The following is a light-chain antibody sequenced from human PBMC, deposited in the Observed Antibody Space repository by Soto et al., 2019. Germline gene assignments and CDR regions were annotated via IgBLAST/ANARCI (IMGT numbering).Light chain of an antibody. CDR1: RTISSW. V-gene: IGKV1-5*01. J-gene: IGKJ1*01. CDR3: QQYNSYWT. CDR2: DAS. Sequence: DIQMTQSPSTLSASVGDRVTITCRASRTISSWLAWYQQKPGKAPKLLIYDASSLESGVPSRFSGSGSGTEFTLTISSLQPDDFATYCCQQYNSYWTFGQGTKVEIK.